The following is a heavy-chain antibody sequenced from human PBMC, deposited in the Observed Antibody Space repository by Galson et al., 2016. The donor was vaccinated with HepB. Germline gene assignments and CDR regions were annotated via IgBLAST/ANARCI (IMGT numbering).Heavy chain of an antibody. CDR3: ATSTGYRSGWGAFDI. CDR1: GDTFTGYH. CDR2: LSANSGAT. Sequence: SVKVSCKAPGDTFTGYHIHWVRQAPGQGLEWMAWLSANSGATNYAQKFQGWVTMTRDTSISTAYMELTSLTSDATAIYYCATSTGYRSGWGAFDIWGQGTLVTISS. V-gene: IGHV1-2*04. J-gene: IGHJ3*02. D-gene: IGHD6-25*01.